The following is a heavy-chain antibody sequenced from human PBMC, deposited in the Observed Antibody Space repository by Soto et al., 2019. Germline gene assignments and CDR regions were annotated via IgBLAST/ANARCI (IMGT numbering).Heavy chain of an antibody. J-gene: IGHJ6*02. Sequence: GGSLRLSCAASGFNFNSYTINWVRQAPGKRLEWLSSISSSGYIFSTDAVGGGFTISRDNAKNSVYQQINSMTAEDTAVYFCTRDCSGGSCYPGMDVWGQGTTVTVSS. CDR3: TRDCSGGSCYPGMDV. D-gene: IGHD2-15*01. CDR1: GFNFNSYT. CDR2: ISSSGYI. V-gene: IGHV3-21*01.